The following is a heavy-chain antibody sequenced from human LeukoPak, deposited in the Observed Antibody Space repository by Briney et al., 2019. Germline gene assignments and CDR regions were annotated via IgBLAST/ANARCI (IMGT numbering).Heavy chain of an antibody. CDR3: ARGIAARPSAVDY. CDR1: GYTFTGYY. V-gene: IGHV1-2*02. CDR2: INPNSGDT. D-gene: IGHD6-6*01. J-gene: IGHJ4*02. Sequence: GASVKVSCKASGYTFTGYYMHWVRQAPGQGLEWMGWINPNSGDTNYAQLFQGRVTMTRDTSISTAYMELTRLTSDDTAVYYCARGIAARPSAVDYWGQGTLVTVSS.